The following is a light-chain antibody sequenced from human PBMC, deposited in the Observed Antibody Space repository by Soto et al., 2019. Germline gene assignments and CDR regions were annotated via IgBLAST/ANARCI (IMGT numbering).Light chain of an antibody. CDR3: QHYNSAWT. CDR1: QSVSSW. CDR2: TAS. V-gene: IGKV1-5*03. Sequence: DILMTQSPSTLSASVGDRVTITCRASQSVSSWLAWYQQKPGKAPNLLIYTASSLESGVPSRFSGSGSGTEFTLTISSLQPDDFATYYCQHYNSAWTFGQGTTVEIK. J-gene: IGKJ1*01.